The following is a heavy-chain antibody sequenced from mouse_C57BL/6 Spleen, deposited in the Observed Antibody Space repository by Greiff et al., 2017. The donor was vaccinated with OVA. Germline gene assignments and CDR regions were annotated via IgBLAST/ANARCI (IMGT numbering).Heavy chain of an antibody. V-gene: IGHV1-61*01. Sequence: QVHVKQSGAELVRPGSSVKLSCKASGYTFTSYWMDWVKQRPGQGLEWIGNIYPSDSETHYNQKFKDKATLTVDKSSSTAYMQLSSLTSEDSAVYYCALHYYGSSPYYFDYWGQGTTLTVSS. CDR1: GYTFTSYW. CDR2: IYPSDSET. J-gene: IGHJ2*01. D-gene: IGHD1-1*01. CDR3: ALHYYGSSPYYFDY.